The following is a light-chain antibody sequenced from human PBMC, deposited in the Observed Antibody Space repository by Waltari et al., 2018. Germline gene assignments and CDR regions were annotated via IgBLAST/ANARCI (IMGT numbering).Light chain of an antibody. CDR3: HHYSNWPMYT. J-gene: IGKJ2*01. CDR1: QSVVNN. Sequence: EVLITKSPATLSAPPADRVTLAGRASQSVVNNLAWYRQAPGQAPRLLVFGVSTRATGIPARFIGSGSGTDFTLTISNLQTEDFAVYFCHHYSNWPMYTFGQGTKLEI. V-gene: IGKV3D-15*01. CDR2: GVS.